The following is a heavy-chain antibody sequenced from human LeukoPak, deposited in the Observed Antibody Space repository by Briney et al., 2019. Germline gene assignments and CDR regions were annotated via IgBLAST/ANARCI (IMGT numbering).Heavy chain of an antibody. CDR3: ARVGAAGSGAAIGVHALDI. D-gene: IGHD2-2*01. J-gene: IGHJ3*02. CDR1: GGTFSSYA. CDR2: IIPILGTA. V-gene: IGHV1-69*04. Sequence: GSSVKVSCKASGGTFSSYAISWVRQAPGQGLEWMGRIIPILGTANYAQKFQGRVTITADKSTSTAYMELSSLRSEDTAVYYCARVGAAGSGAAIGVHALDIWGQGTMVTVSS.